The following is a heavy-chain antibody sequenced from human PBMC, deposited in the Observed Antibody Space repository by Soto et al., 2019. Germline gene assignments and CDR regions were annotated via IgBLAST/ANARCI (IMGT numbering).Heavy chain of an antibody. Sequence: PGGSLRLSCAASGFTFSSYEMNWFRQAPGKGLEWVSYISSSGSTIYYADSVKGRFTISRDNAKNSLYLQMNSLRAEDTAVYYCARGRGDYYDSSGYYLPSGYFDYWGQGTLVTVSS. V-gene: IGHV3-48*03. CDR1: GFTFSSYE. CDR2: ISSSGSTI. J-gene: IGHJ4*02. CDR3: ARGRGDYYDSSGYYLPSGYFDY. D-gene: IGHD3-22*01.